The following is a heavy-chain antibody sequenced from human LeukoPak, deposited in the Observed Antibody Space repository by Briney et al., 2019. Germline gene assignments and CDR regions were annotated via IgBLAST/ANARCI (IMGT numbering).Heavy chain of an antibody. J-gene: IGHJ6*02. Sequence: GGSLRLSCAASGFTFSNYWMSWVRQAPGKGLEGVANIKEEGSEKYYVDSMKGRFTISRDNAKKSLYLQMNSLRAEDTAVYHCATNNMDVWGQGTTVTVSS. CDR2: IKEEGSEK. CDR3: ATNNMDV. V-gene: IGHV3-7*05. CDR1: GFTFSNYW. D-gene: IGHD1/OR15-1a*01.